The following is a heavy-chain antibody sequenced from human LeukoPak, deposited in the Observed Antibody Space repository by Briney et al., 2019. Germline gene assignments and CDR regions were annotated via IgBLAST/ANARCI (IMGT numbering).Heavy chain of an antibody. D-gene: IGHD1-26*01. CDR3: AREGATAFDY. V-gene: IGHV3-21*01. CDR1: GFTFSSYS. J-gene: IGHJ4*02. Sequence: PGGSLRLSCAASGFTFSSYSMNWVRQAPGKGLEWVSSISSSSTYIYYADSVKGPFTISRDNAKNSLSLQMNSMRAEDTAVYYCAREGATAFDYWGQGTLVTVSS. CDR2: ISSSSTYI.